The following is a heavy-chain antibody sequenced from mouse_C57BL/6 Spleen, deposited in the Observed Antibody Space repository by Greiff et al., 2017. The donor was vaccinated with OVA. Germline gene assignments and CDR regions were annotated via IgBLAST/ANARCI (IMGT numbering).Heavy chain of an antibody. CDR3: AREETGYAMDY. CDR2: IYPRSGNT. Sequence: QVQLKQSGAELARPGASVKLSCKASGYTFTSYGISWVKQRTGQGLEWIGEIYPRSGNTYYNEKFKGKATLTADKSSSTAYMELRSLTSEDSAVYFCAREETGYAMDYWGQGTSVTVSS. J-gene: IGHJ4*01. V-gene: IGHV1-81*01. CDR1: GYTFTSYG. D-gene: IGHD4-1*01.